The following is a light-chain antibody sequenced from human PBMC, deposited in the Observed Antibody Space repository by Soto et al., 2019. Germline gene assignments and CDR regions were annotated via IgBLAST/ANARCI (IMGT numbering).Light chain of an antibody. CDR1: SSDVGGYNY. CDR3: SSYTSSSTYVV. Sequence: QSALTQPASVSGSPGQSITISCTGTSSDVGGYNYVSWYQQHPGKAPKLMIYDVSHRPSGVSNRFSGSKSGNTASLTISGLQAEDEADDYCSSYTSSSTYVVFGGGTKLTVL. V-gene: IGLV2-14*01. J-gene: IGLJ2*01. CDR2: DVS.